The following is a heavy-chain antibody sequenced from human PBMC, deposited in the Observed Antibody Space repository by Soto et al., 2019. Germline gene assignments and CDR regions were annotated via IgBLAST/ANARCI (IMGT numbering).Heavy chain of an antibody. CDR2: IYSGGST. D-gene: IGHD3-22*01. CDR1: GFTVSSNY. Sequence: GGSLRLSCAASGFTVSSNYMSWVRQAPGKGLEWVSVIYSGGSTYYADSVKGRFTISRDNSKSTLYLQMNSLRAEDTAVYYCASSLTKYYYDSSGYYSDDWGQGTLVTVSS. CDR3: ASSLTKYYYDSSGYYSDD. V-gene: IGHV3-53*01. J-gene: IGHJ4*02.